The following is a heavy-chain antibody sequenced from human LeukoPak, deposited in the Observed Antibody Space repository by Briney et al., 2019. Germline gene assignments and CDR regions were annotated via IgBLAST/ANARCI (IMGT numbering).Heavy chain of an antibody. D-gene: IGHD3-22*01. CDR3: ARAYYYDSSGYYYGLYY. Sequence: ASVKVSCKASGGTFSSYAISWVRQAPGQGLEWMGGIIPIFGTANYAQKFQGRVTITTDESTSTAYMELSSLRSEDTAVYYCARAYYYDSSGYYYGLYYWGQGTLATVSS. V-gene: IGHV1-69*05. CDR1: GGTFSSYA. J-gene: IGHJ4*02. CDR2: IIPIFGTA.